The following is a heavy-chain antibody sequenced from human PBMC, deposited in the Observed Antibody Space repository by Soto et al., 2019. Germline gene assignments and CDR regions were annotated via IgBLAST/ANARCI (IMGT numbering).Heavy chain of an antibody. CDR2: IYYSGST. D-gene: IGHD3-22*01. J-gene: IGHJ4*02. V-gene: IGHV4-30-4*01. CDR3: ARAYYYNRYFDH. CDR1: GGSITSGDDY. Sequence: PSETLSLTCTVSGGSITSGDDYWSWIRQPPGKGLEWIGYIYYSGSTYYNPSLKSRVTISVDTSKDQVSLKLSSVTAADTAVYFCARAYYYNRYFDHWGQGTLVTVS.